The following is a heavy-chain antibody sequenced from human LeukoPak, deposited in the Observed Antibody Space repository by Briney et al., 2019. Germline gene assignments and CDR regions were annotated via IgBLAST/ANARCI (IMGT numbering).Heavy chain of an antibody. J-gene: IGHJ6*03. Sequence: SVKVSCKASGGTFSSYAISWVRQAPGQELEWMGGIIPIFGTANYAQKFQGRVTMTRDMSTSTVYMELSSLRSEDTAVYYCARGREASGYYMDVWGKGTTVTVSS. CDR1: GGTFSSYA. CDR2: IIPIFGTA. CDR3: ARGREASGYYMDV. V-gene: IGHV1-69*05.